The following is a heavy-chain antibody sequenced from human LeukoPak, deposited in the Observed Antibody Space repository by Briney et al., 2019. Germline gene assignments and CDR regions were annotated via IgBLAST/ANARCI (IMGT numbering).Heavy chain of an antibody. V-gene: IGHV4-39*07. CDR1: GGSISSSSYY. J-gene: IGHJ3*02. D-gene: IGHD4-17*01. CDR3: ARVEPMTTVAFDI. CDR2: IYYSGST. Sequence: TSETLSLTCTVSGGSISSSSYYWGWIRQPPGKGLEWIGSIYYSGSTYYNPSLKSRVTISVDKSKNQFSLKLSSVTAADTAVYYCARVEPMTTVAFDIWGQGTMVTVSS.